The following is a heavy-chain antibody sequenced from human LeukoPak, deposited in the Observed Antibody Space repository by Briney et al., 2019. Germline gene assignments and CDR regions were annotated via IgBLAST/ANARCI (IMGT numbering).Heavy chain of an antibody. Sequence: VELGGSLRLSCVASGITFSNYAVSWVRPAPEKGLDWVSVISGSAHKIRYADSVKGRFTISRDNSENIVYLQMNNLRVEDTAVYYCAGRPTGYSSGYIHWGQGTLVTVSS. D-gene: IGHD5-18*01. J-gene: IGHJ4*02. CDR1: GITFSNYA. V-gene: IGHV3-23*01. CDR2: ISGSAHKI. CDR3: AGRPTGYSSGYIH.